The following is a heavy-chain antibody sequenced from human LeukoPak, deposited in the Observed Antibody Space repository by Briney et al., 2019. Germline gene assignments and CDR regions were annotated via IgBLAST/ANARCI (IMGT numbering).Heavy chain of an antibody. V-gene: IGHV4-59*01. CDR3: ARTTEGYCRSISCYGFDYYYYMDV. CDR2: IHYSGGT. CDR1: GGSISSYY. J-gene: IGHJ6*03. D-gene: IGHD2-2*01. Sequence: PSETLSLTCIVSGGSISSYYWSWIRQPPGKGLEWIGYIHYSGGTNYNPSLKSRVTISVDTSKNQFSLKLSSVTAADTAVYYCARTTEGYCRSISCYGFDYYYYMDVWGKGTTVTISS.